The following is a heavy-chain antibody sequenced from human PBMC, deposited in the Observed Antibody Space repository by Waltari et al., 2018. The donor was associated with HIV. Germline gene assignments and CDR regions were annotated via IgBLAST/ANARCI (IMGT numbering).Heavy chain of an antibody. V-gene: IGHV3-49*04. J-gene: IGHJ4*02. CDR3: TRDRGPGGAAALDY. D-gene: IGHD6-13*01. Sequence: EVQLVESGGGLVQPGRSLRLSCTASGFTFGDYAMSWVGLAPGKGLEWVGFIRSKAYGGTTEYAASVKGRFTISRDDSKSIAYLQMNSLKTEDTAVYYCTRDRGPGGAAALDYWGQGTLVTVSS. CDR2: IRSKAYGGTT. CDR1: GFTFGDYA.